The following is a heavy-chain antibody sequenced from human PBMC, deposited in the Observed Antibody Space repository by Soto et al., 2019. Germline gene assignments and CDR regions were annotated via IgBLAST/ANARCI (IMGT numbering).Heavy chain of an antibody. D-gene: IGHD4-17*01. CDR3: AKDPRPDYVDPEGYFQH. Sequence: QVQLVESGGGVVQPGRSLRLSCAASGFTFSSYGMHWVRQTPGKGLEWVAVISYDGTYIYYADSVKGRFTISRDNSQNTLSLQMNSLGPDDTAMYYCAKDPRPDYVDPEGYFQHWGLGTLVTVSP. CDR1: GFTFSSYG. J-gene: IGHJ1*01. V-gene: IGHV3-30*18. CDR2: ISYDGTYI.